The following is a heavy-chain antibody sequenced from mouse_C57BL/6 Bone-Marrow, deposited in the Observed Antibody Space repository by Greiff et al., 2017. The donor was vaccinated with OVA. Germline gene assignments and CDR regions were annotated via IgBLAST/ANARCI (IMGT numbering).Heavy chain of an antibody. CDR2: ISNGGGST. V-gene: IGHV5-12*01. CDR3: ARRDYRGAWFAY. D-gene: IGHD2-12*01. Sequence: EVMLVESGGGLVQPGGSLKLSCAASGFTFSDYYMYWVRQTPEKRLEWVAYISNGGGSTYYPDTVKGRFTISRDNAKNTLYLQMSRLKSEDTAMYYCARRDYRGAWFAYWGQGTLVTVSA. J-gene: IGHJ3*01. CDR1: GFTFSDYY.